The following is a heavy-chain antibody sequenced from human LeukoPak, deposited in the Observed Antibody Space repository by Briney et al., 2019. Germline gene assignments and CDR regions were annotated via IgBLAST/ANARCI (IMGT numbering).Heavy chain of an antibody. Sequence: ASVKVSCKASGYTSTSFYMQWVRQAPGQGLEWMGIINPSGGSTNYAQKFQGRVSMTRDTSTSTVYMELSSLRSEDTAVYYCARDLPYYYDSSGSFDYWGQGTLVTVSS. CDR1: GYTSTSFY. CDR3: ARDLPYYYDSSGSFDY. CDR2: INPSGGST. J-gene: IGHJ4*02. D-gene: IGHD3-22*01. V-gene: IGHV1-46*01.